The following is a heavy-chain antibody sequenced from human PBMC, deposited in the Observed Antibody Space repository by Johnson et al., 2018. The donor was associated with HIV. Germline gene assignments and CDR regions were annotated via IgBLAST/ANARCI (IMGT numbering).Heavy chain of an antibody. D-gene: IGHD6-13*01. CDR1: GFTFDDYA. CDR2: LSWNSGSI. J-gene: IGHJ3*02. V-gene: IGHV3-9*01. CDR3: AKNPGIAGGAFGI. Sequence: VQLVESGGVLVQPGRSLRLSCAASGFTFDDYAMHWVRHAPGKGLEWVSGLSWNSGSIGYADSVKGRFTISRDNAKNSLYLQMNSLRAEDTALYYCAKNPGIAGGAFGIWGQGTMVTVSS.